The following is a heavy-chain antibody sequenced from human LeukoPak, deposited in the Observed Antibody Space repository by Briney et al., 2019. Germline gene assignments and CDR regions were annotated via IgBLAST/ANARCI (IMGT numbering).Heavy chain of an antibody. D-gene: IGHD3-3*01. J-gene: IGHJ4*02. CDR1: GFTFSSYA. CDR3: ARDRGFLEWSRY. V-gene: IGHV3-30-3*01. Sequence: GRSLRLSCAASGFTFSSYAMHWVRQAPGKGLEWVAVISYDGSNKYYADSVKGRFTISRDNSKNTLYLQMNSLRAEDTAVYYCARDRGFLEWSRYWGQGTLVTVSS. CDR2: ISYDGSNK.